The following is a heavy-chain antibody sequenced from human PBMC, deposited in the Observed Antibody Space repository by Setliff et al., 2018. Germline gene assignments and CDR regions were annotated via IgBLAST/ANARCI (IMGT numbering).Heavy chain of an antibody. J-gene: IGHJ3*02. CDR3: ARDVFPYHYEGAFDI. D-gene: IGHD3-22*01. V-gene: IGHV1-46*01. CDR2: INPSSGRT. CDR1: GYTFTSHY. Sequence: ASVKVSCKASGYTFTSHYMHWVRQAPGLGLEWMGTINPSSGRTSYAQKFQGRVTMTRDMSTSTVYMDMGSLRSEDTAVYYCARDVFPYHYEGAFDIWGQGTRVTVS.